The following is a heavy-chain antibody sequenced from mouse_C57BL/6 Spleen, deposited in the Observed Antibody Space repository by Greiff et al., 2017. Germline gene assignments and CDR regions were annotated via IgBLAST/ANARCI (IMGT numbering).Heavy chain of an antibody. Sequence: EVKLVESGGGLVKPGGSLKLSCAASGFTFSSYAMSWVRQTPEKRLEWVATISDGGSYTYYPDNVKGRFTISRDNAKNNLYLQMSHLKSEDTAMYYCARGYYGSSWFAYWGQGTLVTVSA. CDR3: ARGYYGSSWFAY. CDR2: ISDGGSYT. J-gene: IGHJ3*01. V-gene: IGHV5-4*03. D-gene: IGHD1-1*01. CDR1: GFTFSSYA.